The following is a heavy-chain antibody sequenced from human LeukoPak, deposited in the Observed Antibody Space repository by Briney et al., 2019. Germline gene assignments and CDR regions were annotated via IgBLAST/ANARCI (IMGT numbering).Heavy chain of an antibody. J-gene: IGHJ4*02. V-gene: IGHV3-74*01. CDR2: INIDGGST. CDR1: GFTFSNYW. D-gene: IGHD3-10*01. CDR3: ARETAVSGGIFFDY. Sequence: GGSLRLSCAASGFTFSNYWMHWVRQTPGKGLVWVSRINIDGGSTNYADSVKGRFTISRDNAKNTLYLQMNTLRAEDTAVYYCARETAVSGGIFFDYWGQETLVTVSS.